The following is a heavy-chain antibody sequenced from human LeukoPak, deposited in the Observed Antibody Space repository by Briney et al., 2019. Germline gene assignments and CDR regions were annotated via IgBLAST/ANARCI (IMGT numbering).Heavy chain of an antibody. CDR2: IYYSGST. Sequence: PSETLSLTGTVSGGSISSYYWSWIRQPPGKGLEWIGYIYYSGSTNYNPSLKSRVTISVDTSKNQFSLKLSSVTAADTAVYYCARGGYYYGSGSYYYYYYMDVWGKGTTVTISS. CDR1: GGSISSYY. V-gene: IGHV4-59*01. D-gene: IGHD3-10*01. CDR3: ARGGYYYGSGSYYYYYYMDV. J-gene: IGHJ6*03.